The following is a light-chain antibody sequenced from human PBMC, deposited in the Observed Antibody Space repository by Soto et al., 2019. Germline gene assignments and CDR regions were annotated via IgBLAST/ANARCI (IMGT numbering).Light chain of an antibody. CDR3: LQHNSYPWT. V-gene: IGKV1-9*01. J-gene: IGKJ1*01. CDR2: AAS. CDR1: QGISNF. Sequence: DIQLTQSPSFLSASLVYRFTIACRASQGISNFLAWYQQKAGKAPKLLIYAASSLQSGVPSRFSGSGSGTEFTLTISSLQPEDFATYYCLQHNSYPWTFGQGTKVDI.